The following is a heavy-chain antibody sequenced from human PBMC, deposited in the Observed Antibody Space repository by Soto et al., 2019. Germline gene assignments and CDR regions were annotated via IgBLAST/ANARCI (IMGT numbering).Heavy chain of an antibody. V-gene: IGHV3-15*07. Sequence: GGSLRLSCAASGFTFSNAWMNWVRQAPGKGLEWVGRIKSKTDGGTTDYAAPVKGRFTISRDDSKNTLYLQMNSLKTEDTAVYYCTTLYDFWSGYYKVPYYYYGMDVWGQGTTVTVSS. CDR2: IKSKTDGGTT. J-gene: IGHJ6*02. D-gene: IGHD3-3*01. CDR1: GFTFSNAW. CDR3: TTLYDFWSGYYKVPYYYYGMDV.